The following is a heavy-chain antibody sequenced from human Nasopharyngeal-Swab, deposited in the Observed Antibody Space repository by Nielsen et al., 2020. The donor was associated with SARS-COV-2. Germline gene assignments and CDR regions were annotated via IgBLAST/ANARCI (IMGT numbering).Heavy chain of an antibody. CDR2: IWYDGSNK. V-gene: IGHV3-33*01. CDR1: GFTFSSYG. D-gene: IGHD6-13*01. J-gene: IGHJ4*02. Sequence: LSLTCAASGFTFSSYGMHWVRQAPGKGLEWVAVIWYDGSNKYYADSVKGRFTISRDNSKNTLYLQMNSLRAEDTAVYYCARDLPLIAAAGIPPRNWGQGTLVTVSS. CDR3: ARDLPLIAAAGIPPRN.